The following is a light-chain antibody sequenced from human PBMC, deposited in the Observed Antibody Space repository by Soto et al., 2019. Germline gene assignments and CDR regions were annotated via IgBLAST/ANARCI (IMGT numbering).Light chain of an antibody. V-gene: IGKV1-8*01. CDR1: QGISSY. Sequence: AIRMTQSPSSLSASTVYRVTITYLASQGISSYLAWYQQKPGKAPKLLIYAASTLQSGVPSRFSGSGSGTDFTLTISCLQSEDFATYYCQQYYSYPHTFGQGTKVDI. CDR3: QQYYSYPHT. CDR2: AAS. J-gene: IGKJ1*01.